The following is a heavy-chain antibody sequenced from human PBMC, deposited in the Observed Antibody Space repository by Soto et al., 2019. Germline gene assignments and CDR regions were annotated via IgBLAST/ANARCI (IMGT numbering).Heavy chain of an antibody. CDR3: ARASCRATTWGMDV. CDR2: IYYSGST. J-gene: IGHJ6*02. V-gene: IGHV4-59*01. Sequence: PSETLSLTCTVSGGSISSYYWSWIRQPPGKGLEWIGYIYYSGSTNYNPSLKSRVTISVDTSKNQFSLKLSSVTAADTAVYYCARASCRATTWGMDVWGQGTTVTVSS. D-gene: IGHD1-1*01. CDR1: GGSISSYY.